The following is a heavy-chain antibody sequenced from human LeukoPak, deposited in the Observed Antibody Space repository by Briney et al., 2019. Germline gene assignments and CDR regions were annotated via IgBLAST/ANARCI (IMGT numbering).Heavy chain of an antibody. V-gene: IGHV1-69*13. Sequence: SVKVSCKASGGTFSSYAISWVRQAPGQGLEWMGGIIPIFGTANYAQKFQGRVTITADESTSTAYMELSSLRSEDTAVYYCATEFREEGYYGSGSSNWFDPWGQGTLVTVSS. J-gene: IGHJ5*02. CDR2: IIPIFGTA. D-gene: IGHD3-10*01. CDR1: GGTFSSYA. CDR3: ATEFREEGYYGSGSSNWFDP.